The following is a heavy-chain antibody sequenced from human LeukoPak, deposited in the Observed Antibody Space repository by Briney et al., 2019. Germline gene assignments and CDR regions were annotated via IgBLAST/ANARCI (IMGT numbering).Heavy chain of an antibody. J-gene: IGHJ4*02. Sequence: ASVKVSCKASGYTFTGYYMHWVRQAPGQGLEWMRRINPNSGGTNYAQKFQGRVTMTRDTSISTAYMELSRLRSDDTAVFYCARERVGAAPAGFDYWGQGTLVTVSS. CDR1: GYTFTGYY. CDR2: INPNSGGT. V-gene: IGHV1-2*06. CDR3: ARERVGAAPAGFDY. D-gene: IGHD6-13*01.